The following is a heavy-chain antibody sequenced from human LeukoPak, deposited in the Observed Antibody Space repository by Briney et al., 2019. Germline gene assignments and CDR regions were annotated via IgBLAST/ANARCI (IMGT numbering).Heavy chain of an antibody. J-gene: IGHJ4*02. CDR1: GFTFSRYA. CDR3: AKEGVDTIFVC. V-gene: IGHV3-23*01. D-gene: IGHD3-9*01. CDR2: ISDICGST. Sequence: PGGSLRLSCAASGFTFSRYALSGVPQAPGKGLEGVSAISDICGSTFHADAPKGRFTISRDNSKNTLYLQMNSLRAEDTAVYCCAKEGVDTIFVCWGQGTMVGVCS.